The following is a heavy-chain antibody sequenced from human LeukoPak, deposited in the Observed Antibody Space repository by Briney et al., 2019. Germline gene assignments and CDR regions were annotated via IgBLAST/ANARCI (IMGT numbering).Heavy chain of an antibody. CDR1: GFTFSSYG. V-gene: IGHV3-33*06. J-gene: IGHJ4*02. Sequence: GRSLRLSCAASGFTFSSYGMHRVRQAPGKGLEWVAVIWYDGSNKYYADSVKGRFTVSRDNSKNTLFLQMNSLRAEDTAVYYCAKDGGLWVSAHWGDSWGRGTLVTVSS. D-gene: IGHD7-27*01. CDR2: IWYDGSNK. CDR3: AKDGGLWVSAHWGDS.